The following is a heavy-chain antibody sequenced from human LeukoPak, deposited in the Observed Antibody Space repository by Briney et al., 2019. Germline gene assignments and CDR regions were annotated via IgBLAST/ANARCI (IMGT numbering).Heavy chain of an antibody. J-gene: IGHJ4*02. Sequence: PSETLSLTCTVSGDSISSYYWSWIRQPPGKGLEWIGYIYYSGSTNYNPSPKSRVTISVDTSKNQFSLKLSSVTAADTAVYYCAREAVAGNFDYWGQGTLVTVSS. CDR2: IYYSGST. CDR1: GDSISSYY. D-gene: IGHD6-19*01. V-gene: IGHV4-59*01. CDR3: AREAVAGNFDY.